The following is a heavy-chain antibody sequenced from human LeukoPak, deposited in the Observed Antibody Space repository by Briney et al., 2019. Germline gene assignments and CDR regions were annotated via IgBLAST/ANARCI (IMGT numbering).Heavy chain of an antibody. J-gene: IGHJ5*02. CDR2: IFHSGGT. D-gene: IGHD3-3*01. Sequence: SETLSLTCTVSGDSISSSSYYWAWIRQSPGKGLEWIGSIFHSGGTYYNPSLKSRVTISVDTSKNQFSLNMNSVTAADTAVYYCARGVRFLEWLAKPRRGNWFDPWGQGTLVTVSS. CDR1: GDSISSSSYY. CDR3: ARGVRFLEWLAKPRRGNWFDP. V-gene: IGHV4-39*07.